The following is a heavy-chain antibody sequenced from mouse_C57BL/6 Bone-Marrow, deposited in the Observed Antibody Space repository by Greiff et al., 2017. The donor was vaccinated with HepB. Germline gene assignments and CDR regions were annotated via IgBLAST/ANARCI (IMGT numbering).Heavy chain of an antibody. V-gene: IGHV1-69*01. CDR1: GYTFTSYW. CDR3: ARIDYYGSSYGYYAMDY. Sequence: VKLQQPGAELVMPGASVKLSCKASGYTFTSYWMHWVKQRPGQGLEWIGEIDPSDSYTNYNQKFKGKSTLTVDKSSSTAYMQLSSLTSEDSAVYYCARIDYYGSSYGYYAMDYWGQGTSVTVSS. D-gene: IGHD1-1*01. CDR2: IDPSDSYT. J-gene: IGHJ4*01.